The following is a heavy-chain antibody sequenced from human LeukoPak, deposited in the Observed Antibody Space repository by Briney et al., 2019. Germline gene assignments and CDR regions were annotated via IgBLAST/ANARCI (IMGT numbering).Heavy chain of an antibody. CDR1: GYTLTELS. D-gene: IGHD3-10*01. CDR2: FDPEDGET. J-gene: IGHJ6*02. Sequence: ASVKVSCKVSGYTLTELSMHWVRQAPGKGLGWMGGFDPEDGETIYAQKFQGRVTMTEDTSTDKAYMELSSLRSEDTAVYYCATGGGNYGMDVWGQGTTVTVSS. CDR3: ATGGGNYGMDV. V-gene: IGHV1-24*01.